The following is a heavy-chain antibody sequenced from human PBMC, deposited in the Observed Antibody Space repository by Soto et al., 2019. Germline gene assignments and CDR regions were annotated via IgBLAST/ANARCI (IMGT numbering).Heavy chain of an antibody. J-gene: IGHJ6*02. CDR3: AKGRSYYYYYGVDV. CDR2: IIDSGGSA. CDR1: GVTFSSCA. Sequence: GWSLRLSCAASGVTFSSCAMGGVRQAPGKGLEWVSDIIDSGGSAYYADSVKGRFTISRDNSRSTLYLQMNSLRAEDTALYYCAKGRSYYYYYGVDVWGQGTTVTVSS. V-gene: IGHV3-23*01.